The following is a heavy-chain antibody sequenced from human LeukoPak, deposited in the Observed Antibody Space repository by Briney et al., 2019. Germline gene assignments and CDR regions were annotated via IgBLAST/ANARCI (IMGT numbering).Heavy chain of an antibody. J-gene: IGHJ4*02. CDR3: ARAPYSSGWYVGIDY. CDR2: IYYSGST. Sequence: PSQTLSLTCTVSGGSISSGGYYWSWIRQHPGKGLEWIGYIYYSGSTYYNPSLKSRVTISVDTSKNQFSLKLSSVTAVDTAVYYCARAPYSSGWYVGIDYWGQGTLVTVSS. V-gene: IGHV4-31*03. CDR1: GGSISSGGYY. D-gene: IGHD6-19*01.